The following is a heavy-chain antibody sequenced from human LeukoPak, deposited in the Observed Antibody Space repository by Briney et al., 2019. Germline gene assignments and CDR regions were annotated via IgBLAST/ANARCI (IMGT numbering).Heavy chain of an antibody. CDR3: ARVLKGWLGVADY. V-gene: IGHV3-23*01. CDR1: GFSFSSYA. D-gene: IGHD5-12*01. J-gene: IGHJ4*02. CDR2: ISGNGGTT. Sequence: GGSLRLSCTASGFSFSSYAMSWVRRAPGKGLEWVSAISGNGGTTYYAASVKGRFTISRDESKNALYLRISSLRAEDTAVYYCARVLKGWLGVADYWGQGTLVTVSS.